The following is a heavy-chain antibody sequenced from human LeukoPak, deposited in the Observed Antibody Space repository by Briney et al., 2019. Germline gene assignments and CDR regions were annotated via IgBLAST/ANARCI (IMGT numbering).Heavy chain of an antibody. V-gene: IGHV3-7*01. CDR2: IKQDGSEK. CDR3: AKDLSEGPYSPGYDFWSGYYTLDY. Sequence: PGGSLRLSCAASGFTFSSYWMSWVRQAPGKGLEWVANIKQDGSEKYYVDSVKGRFTISRDNSKNTLYLQMNSLRAEDTAVYYCAKDLSEGPYSPGYDFWSGYYTLDYWGQGTLVTVSS. CDR1: GFTFSSYW. J-gene: IGHJ4*02. D-gene: IGHD3-3*01.